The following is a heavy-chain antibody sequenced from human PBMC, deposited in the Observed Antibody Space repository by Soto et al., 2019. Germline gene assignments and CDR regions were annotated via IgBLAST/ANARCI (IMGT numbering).Heavy chain of an antibody. Sequence: SETLSLTCTVSYGSISVSNVFWGWVRQPPGKGLEWIGNIDYSGTAYFNPSLGTRVTFPVDTSKNQFSLTLYSVTAADTDVYYCARITGRHLDFWGQGILVTVSS. CDR1: YGSISVSNVF. CDR3: ARITGRHLDF. J-gene: IGHJ4*02. CDR2: IDYSGTA. V-gene: IGHV4-39*01. D-gene: IGHD3-16*01.